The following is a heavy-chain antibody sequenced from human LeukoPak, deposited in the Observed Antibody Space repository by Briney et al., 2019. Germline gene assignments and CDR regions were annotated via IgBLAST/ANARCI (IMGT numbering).Heavy chain of an antibody. CDR3: ARITNSGYYWLFDY. CDR1: GFTFSSYW. Sequence: GGSLRLSCVASGFTFSSYWMSWVRQAQGRGLEWVANLKQDGSEKYYVDSVKGRFTISRDNAKNSLYLQMNSLRAEDTAVYYCARITNSGYYWLFDYWGQGTLVTVSS. V-gene: IGHV3-7*04. CDR2: LKQDGSEK. J-gene: IGHJ4*02. D-gene: IGHD3-22*01.